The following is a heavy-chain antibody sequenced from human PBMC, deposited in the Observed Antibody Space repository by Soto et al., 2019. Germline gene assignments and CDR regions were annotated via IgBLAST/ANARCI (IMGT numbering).Heavy chain of an antibody. CDR1: VYSFTGYW. CDR3: ARRGYDILTGHTGWFVP. J-gene: IGHJ5*02. Sequence: PGESLQISCKGSVYSFTGYWIGWVRQMPGKGLEWMGFIYPSDSETRYSQSFQGQVTISADKSIDTAYLQWSSLKASDTAMYYCARRGYDILTGHTGWFVPWGQGNRVTVSP. CDR2: IYPSDSET. V-gene: IGHV5-51*01. D-gene: IGHD3-9*01.